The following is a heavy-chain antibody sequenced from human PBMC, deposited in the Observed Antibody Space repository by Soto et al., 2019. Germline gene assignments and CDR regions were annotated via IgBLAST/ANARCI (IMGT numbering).Heavy chain of an antibody. Sequence: QVQLQQWGAGLLKPSETLSLTCAVYGGSFSGYYWSWIRQPPGKGLEWIGEINHSGSTNYNPSLKSRVTISVDTSKNQFSLKLISVTAVDTAVYYCARGGRTGLAIWGQGTMVTVSS. J-gene: IGHJ3*02. V-gene: IGHV4-34*01. CDR1: GGSFSGYY. CDR2: INHSGST. CDR3: ARGGRTGLAI. D-gene: IGHD3-10*01.